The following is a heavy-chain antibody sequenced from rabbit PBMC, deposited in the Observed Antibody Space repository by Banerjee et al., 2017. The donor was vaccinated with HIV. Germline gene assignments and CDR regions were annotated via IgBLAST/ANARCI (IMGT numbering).Heavy chain of an antibody. D-gene: IGHD4-1*01. V-gene: IGHV1S40*01. J-gene: IGHJ4*01. CDR1: GFSFSSSYY. CDR2: IYAGSSGST. Sequence: QSLEESGGDLVKPGASLTLTCTASGFSFSSSYYMCWVRQAPGKGLEWIACIYAGSSGSTYYASWVNGRFTIARTSSTTVTLQMTSLTAADTATYFCARDLAGVIGWNFNLWGQGTLVTVS. CDR3: ARDLAGVIGWNFNL.